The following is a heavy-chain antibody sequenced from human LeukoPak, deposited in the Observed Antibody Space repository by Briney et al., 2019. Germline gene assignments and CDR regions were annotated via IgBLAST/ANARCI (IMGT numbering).Heavy chain of an antibody. V-gene: IGHV1-2*02. CDR3: ARELSIAVAGIFDY. D-gene: IGHD6-19*01. J-gene: IGHJ4*02. CDR2: INPNSGGT. Sequence: ASVKVSCKASGYTFTGYYMHWVRQAPGQGLEWMGWINPNSGGTNYAQKFQGRVTMTRDTSISTAYMELSRLRSDDTAVYYCARELSIAVAGIFDYWGQGTLVTVSS. CDR1: GYTFTGYY.